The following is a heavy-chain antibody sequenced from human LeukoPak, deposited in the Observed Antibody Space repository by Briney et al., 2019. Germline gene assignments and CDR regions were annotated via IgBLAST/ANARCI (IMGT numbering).Heavy chain of an antibody. D-gene: IGHD3-9*01. V-gene: IGHV3-21*01. CDR3: ARDYYYDILTGYFDY. CDR1: GFTFSSYS. CDR2: ISSSSSYI. Sequence: GGSLRLSCAASGFTFSSYSMNWVRQAPGKGLEWVSSISSSSSYIYYADSVKGRFTISRDNAKNSLYLQMNSLRAEDTAVCYCARDYYYDILTGYFDYWGQGTLVTVSS. J-gene: IGHJ4*02.